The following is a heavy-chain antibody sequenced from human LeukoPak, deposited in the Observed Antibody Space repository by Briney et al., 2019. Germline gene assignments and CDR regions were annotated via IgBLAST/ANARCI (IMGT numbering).Heavy chain of an antibody. V-gene: IGHV4-59*01. CDR1: VGSISSYY. Sequence: SETLTLTCTVSVGSISSYYWSWIRQPPGKGLEWIGYIYYSGSTNYNPSLKSRVTISVDTSKNQFSLKLGSVTAADTAVYYCARAMYSGSYYYYYGMDVWGQGTTVTVSS. D-gene: IGHD1-26*01. CDR3: ARAMYSGSYYYYYGMDV. J-gene: IGHJ6*02. CDR2: IYYSGST.